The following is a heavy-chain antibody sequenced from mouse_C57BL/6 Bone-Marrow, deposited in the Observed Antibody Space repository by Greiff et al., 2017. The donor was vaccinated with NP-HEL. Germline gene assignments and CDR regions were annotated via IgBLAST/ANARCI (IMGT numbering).Heavy chain of an antibody. CDR3: AKDWNYFDY. D-gene: IGHD4-1*01. V-gene: IGHV1-80*01. CDR2: IYPGDGDT. J-gene: IGHJ2*01. Sequence: QVQLQQSGAELVKPGASVKISCKASGYAFSRYWLNWVTQRPGKGLEWLGHIYPGDGDTNYNGNLQVKATLTADKSSSTAYMQLSSLTSEDSAVYFCAKDWNYFDYWGQGTTHTVSS. CDR1: GYAFSRYW.